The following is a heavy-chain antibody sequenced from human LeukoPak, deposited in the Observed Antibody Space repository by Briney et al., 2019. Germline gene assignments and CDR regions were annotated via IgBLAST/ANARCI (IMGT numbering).Heavy chain of an antibody. CDR2: IFPGDSDS. V-gene: IGHV5-51*01. CDR3: VRQQRWSYHFDY. Sequence: GESLKISRQISGYRFTGYWIGWVRQLPGKGLAWVGIIFPGDSDSDYRPSFRGHVTLSTDQSSTTAFLQWDSLKGSDSGTYFCVRQQRWSYHFDYWGQGTLISVSS. CDR1: GYRFTGYW. J-gene: IGHJ4*02. D-gene: IGHD1-26*01.